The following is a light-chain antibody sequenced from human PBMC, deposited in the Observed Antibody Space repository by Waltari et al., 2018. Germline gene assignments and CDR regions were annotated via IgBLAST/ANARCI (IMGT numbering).Light chain of an antibody. J-gene: IGKJ1*01. CDR2: AAS. CDR3: LQYNSHPWT. CDR1: QGISTY. V-gene: IGKV1-17*01. Sequence: DIQMTQSPSSLSASAGDTVTITCRASQGISTYLNWYQQKPGKAPKRLIYAASSLESGVPSRFSGSGYGTDFTLTISSLQPEDFATYYCLQYNSHPWTFGQGTKVEIK.